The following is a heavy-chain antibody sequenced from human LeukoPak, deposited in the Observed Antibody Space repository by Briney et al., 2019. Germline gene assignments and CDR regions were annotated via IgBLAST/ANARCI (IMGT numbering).Heavy chain of an antibody. V-gene: IGHV3-21*01. J-gene: IGHJ3*02. D-gene: IGHD3-10*01. CDR2: ISSSSSYI. Sequence: GGSLRLSCAASGFAFSSYSMNWVRQAPGKGLEWVSSISSSSSYIYYADSVKGRFTISRDNAKNSLYLQMNSLRAEDTAVYYCARGIYGWAFDIWGQGTMVTVSS. CDR3: ARGIYGWAFDI. CDR1: GFAFSSYS.